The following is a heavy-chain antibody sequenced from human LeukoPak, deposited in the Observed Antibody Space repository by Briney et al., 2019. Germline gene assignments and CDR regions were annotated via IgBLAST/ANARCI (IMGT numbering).Heavy chain of an antibody. V-gene: IGHV4-59*01. CDR2: IYYSGST. D-gene: IGHD3-22*01. J-gene: IGHJ3*02. CDR3: ARGYYDSSGYYYVPDAFDI. Sequence: SETLSLTCTVSGGSISSYYWSWIRQPPGKGLEWIGYIYYSGSTNYNPSLKSRVTISVDTSKNQFSLKLSSVTAADTAVYYCARGYYDSSGYYYVPDAFDIWGQGTMVTVSS. CDR1: GGSISSYY.